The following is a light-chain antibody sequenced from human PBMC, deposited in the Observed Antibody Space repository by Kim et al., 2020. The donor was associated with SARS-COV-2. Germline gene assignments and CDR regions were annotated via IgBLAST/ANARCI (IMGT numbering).Light chain of an antibody. CDR1: QSISSAL. V-gene: IGKV3-20*01. J-gene: IGKJ4*01. CDR3: QQYGTTPLT. Sequence: EIVLTQSPGTLSLSPGETATLSCRASQSISSALLAWYQQRPGQAPRLLMSGASIMATGIPDRFSGSGSGTDFTLTISRLETDDFAVYYCQQYGTTPLTFGGGTKVDIK. CDR2: GAS.